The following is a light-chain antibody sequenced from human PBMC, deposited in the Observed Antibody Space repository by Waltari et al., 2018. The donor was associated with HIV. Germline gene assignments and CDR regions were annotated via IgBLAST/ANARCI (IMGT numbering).Light chain of an antibody. Sequence: PSSLSGSVGGQITITCRASQDISNYVAWYQQKPGKIPQLLIYAASTLQSGVPSRFSGGGSGTEFNFTIRSLQPEDVGTYYCQRYNSAPRTFGQGSTV. CDR2: AAS. CDR3: QRYNSAPRT. CDR1: QDISNY. V-gene: IGKV1-27*01. J-gene: IGKJ1*01.